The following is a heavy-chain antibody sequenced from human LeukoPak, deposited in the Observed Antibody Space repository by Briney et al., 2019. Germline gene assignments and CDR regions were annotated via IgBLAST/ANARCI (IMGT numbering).Heavy chain of an antibody. V-gene: IGHV4-34*01. Sequence: PSETLSLTCAVYGGSFSGYYWTWIRHTPEKGLEWIGEMNPSGSTNYNPSLKSRVTISVDTSKNQFSLTLSSVTAADTAVYYCARGRQDVTMIVVIMTAVSYYLDVWGKGTTVTVSS. D-gene: IGHD3-22*01. J-gene: IGHJ6*03. CDR1: GGSFSGYY. CDR3: ARGRQDVTMIVVIMTAVSYYLDV. CDR2: MNPSGST.